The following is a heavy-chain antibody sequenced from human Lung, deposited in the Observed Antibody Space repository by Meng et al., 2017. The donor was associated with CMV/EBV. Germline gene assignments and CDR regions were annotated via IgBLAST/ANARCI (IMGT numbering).Heavy chain of an antibody. CDR3: ARRGEDSSLPDYYFYGMDV. D-gene: IGHD6-6*01. CDR1: GYSFAKYW. CDR2: IYPGDPDI. V-gene: IGHV5-51*01. Sequence: GESLKISCKGSGYSFAKYWIGWVRQMPGKGLEWMGIIYPGDPDIRYRPSFQGQVTISVDKSISTAYLQWRRLKTSDTAIYYCARRGEDSSLPDYYFYGMDVWGQGXTVTVSS. J-gene: IGHJ6*02.